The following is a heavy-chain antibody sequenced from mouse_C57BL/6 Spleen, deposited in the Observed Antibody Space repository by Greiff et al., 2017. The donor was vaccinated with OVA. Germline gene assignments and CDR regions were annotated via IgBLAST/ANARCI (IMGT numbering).Heavy chain of an antibody. V-gene: IGHV1-55*01. Sequence: QVQLQQSGAELVKPGASVKMSCKASGYTFTSYWITWVKQRPGQGLEWIGDIYPGSGSTNYNEKFKSKATLTVDTSSSTAYMQLSSLTSEDSAVYYCAREGSSHYAMDYWGQGTSVTVSA. CDR3: AREGSSHYAMDY. CDR2: IYPGSGST. J-gene: IGHJ4*01. D-gene: IGHD1-1*01. CDR1: GYTFTSYW.